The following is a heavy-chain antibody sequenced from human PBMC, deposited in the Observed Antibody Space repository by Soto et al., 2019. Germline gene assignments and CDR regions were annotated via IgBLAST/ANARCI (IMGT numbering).Heavy chain of an antibody. Sequence: QVHLVQSGAEVKKPGASVKVSCKASGYTFTSYGTTWVRQAPGQGLEWMGWISAHNGNTAYAQKLQGRVIVTRDTSTSTAYMELRSLRSNDTAVYYSARGRYGDYWGQGALVTVSS. V-gene: IGHV1-18*01. D-gene: IGHD1-1*01. J-gene: IGHJ4*02. CDR2: ISAHNGNT. CDR1: GYTFTSYG. CDR3: ARGRYGDY.